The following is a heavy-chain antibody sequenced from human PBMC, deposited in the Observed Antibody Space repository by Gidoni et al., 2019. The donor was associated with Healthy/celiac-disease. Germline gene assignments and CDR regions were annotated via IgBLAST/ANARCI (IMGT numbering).Heavy chain of an antibody. CDR2: ISGSGGST. D-gene: IGHD2-15*01. CDR1: GFTFSSYA. J-gene: IGHJ6*02. Sequence: EVQLLESGGGLVQPGGSLRLSCAASGFTFSSYALSWVRQAPGQGLGWVLAISGSGGSTYYADSVKGRFTISRDNSKNTLYLQMNSLRAEDTAVYYCAKAAGDILVVVAATPAYYYYYGMDVWGQGTTVTVSS. V-gene: IGHV3-23*01. CDR3: AKAAGDILVVVAATPAYYYYYGMDV.